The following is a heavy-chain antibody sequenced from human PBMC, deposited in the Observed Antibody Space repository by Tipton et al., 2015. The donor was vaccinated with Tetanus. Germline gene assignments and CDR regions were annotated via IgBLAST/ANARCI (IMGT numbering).Heavy chain of an antibody. CDR2: IYESGDT. J-gene: IGHJ4*02. Sequence: TLSLTCTVSGASIRGGTFYWGWIRQPPGKGLEWIGSIYESGDTYYIPSLKSRVTISVDTSTNQFSLTLNSMAAADTGVYYCARHQSGYFTPFDYWGQGKLATVSS. D-gene: IGHD3-3*01. CDR3: ARHQSGYFTPFDY. CDR1: GASIRGGTFY. V-gene: IGHV4-39*01.